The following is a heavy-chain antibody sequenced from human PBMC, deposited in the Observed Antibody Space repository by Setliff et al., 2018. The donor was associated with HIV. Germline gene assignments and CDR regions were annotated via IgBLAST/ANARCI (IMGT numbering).Heavy chain of an antibody. V-gene: IGHV3-23*01. Sequence: PGGSLRLSCAASGFTFSTYAMNWVRQAPGKGLEWVASITNNGANTYYPNSVKGRFTISRDNSQNTLYLQMHSLRAEDTAIYYCAKGSVGYCSGVVCYPFDYWG. CDR1: GFTFSTYA. D-gene: IGHD2-8*02. CDR3: AKGSVGYCSGVVCYPFDY. J-gene: IGHJ4*01. CDR2: ITNNGANT.